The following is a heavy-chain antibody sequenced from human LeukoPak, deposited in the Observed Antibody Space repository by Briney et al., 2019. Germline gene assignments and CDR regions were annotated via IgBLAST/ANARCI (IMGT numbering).Heavy chain of an antibody. Sequence: ASVKVSCKASGYTFTGYYIHWVRQAPGQGLEWMGIINPSAGSTKCAQKFKGRVTMTRDTSTSTVYMELSSLRSEDAAVYYCAGGAVSDFDYWGQGTLVTVSS. J-gene: IGHJ4*02. CDR1: GYTFTGYY. D-gene: IGHD1-26*01. CDR3: AGGAVSDFDY. V-gene: IGHV1-46*01. CDR2: INPSAGST.